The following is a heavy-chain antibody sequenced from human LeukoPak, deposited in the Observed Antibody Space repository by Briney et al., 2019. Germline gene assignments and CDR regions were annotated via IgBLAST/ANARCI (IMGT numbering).Heavy chain of an antibody. J-gene: IGHJ5*02. CDR1: GYTFTGYY. Sequence: ASVKVSCKASGYTFTGYYMHWVRQAPGQGLEWMGWINPNSGGTNYAQKFQGRATMTRDTSISTAYMELSRLRSDDTAVYYCARDDYGDGWFDPWGQGTLVTVSS. CDR2: INPNSGGT. D-gene: IGHD4-17*01. CDR3: ARDDYGDGWFDP. V-gene: IGHV1-2*02.